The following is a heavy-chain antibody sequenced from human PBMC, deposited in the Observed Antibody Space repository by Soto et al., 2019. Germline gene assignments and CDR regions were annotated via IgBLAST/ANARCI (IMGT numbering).Heavy chain of an antibody. V-gene: IGHV3-30-3*01. CDR1: GFTFSSYA. Sequence: GGSLRLSCAASGFTFSSYAMHWFRQAPGKGLEWVAVISYDGSNKYYADSVKGRFTISRDNSKNTLYLQMNSLRAEDTAVYYCARGGDWELTLSPHFDYWGQGTLVTVSS. CDR3: ARGGDWELTLSPHFDY. CDR2: ISYDGSNK. D-gene: IGHD1-26*01. J-gene: IGHJ4*02.